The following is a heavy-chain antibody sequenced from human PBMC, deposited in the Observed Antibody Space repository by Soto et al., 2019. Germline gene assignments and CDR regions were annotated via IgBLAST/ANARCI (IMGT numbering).Heavy chain of an antibody. V-gene: IGHV3-23*01. Sequence: GGSLRLSCAASGFTFSSYAMSWVRQAPGKGLEWVSAISGSGGSTYYADSVKGRFTISRDNSKNPLYLQMNSLRAEDKAVYYCAKPFTTYYYDSSGYGYWGQGTLVTVSS. J-gene: IGHJ4*02. D-gene: IGHD3-22*01. CDR1: GFTFSSYA. CDR2: ISGSGGST. CDR3: AKPFTTYYYDSSGYGY.